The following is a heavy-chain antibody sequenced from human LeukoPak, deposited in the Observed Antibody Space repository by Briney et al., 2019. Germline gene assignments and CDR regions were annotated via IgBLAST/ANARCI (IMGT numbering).Heavy chain of an antibody. Sequence: SETLSFTCAVYGYSLTNHYWIWIRQPPGKGLEWIGEILHTGSTNHNPSLKSRVTISVDTSKNQFSLKLSSVTAADTAVYYCARRGDYGDCFDYWGQGTLVTVSS. CDR2: ILHTGST. V-gene: IGHV4-34*12. J-gene: IGHJ4*02. D-gene: IGHD4-17*01. CDR1: GYSLTNHY. CDR3: ARRGDYGDCFDY.